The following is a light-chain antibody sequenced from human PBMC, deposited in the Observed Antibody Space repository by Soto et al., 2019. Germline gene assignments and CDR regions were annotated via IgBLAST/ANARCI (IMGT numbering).Light chain of an antibody. J-gene: IGKJ2*01. Sequence: EIVFSQSPATLSLSPGERAALSCRASQSVSSFLAWYQQKPGQAPRLLIYDASNRATGIPARFSGSGSGTDFTLTISSLEPDDFAVYYCQHRSNWPTFGQGTKVDIK. CDR1: QSVSSF. V-gene: IGKV3-11*01. CDR2: DAS. CDR3: QHRSNWPT.